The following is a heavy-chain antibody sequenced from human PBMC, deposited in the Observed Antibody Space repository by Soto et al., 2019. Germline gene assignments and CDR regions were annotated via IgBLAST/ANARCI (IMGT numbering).Heavy chain of an antibody. D-gene: IGHD2-15*01. Sequence: GGSLRLSCAASGFAFNTYWMHWVRQAPGEGLEWVSRINSDGSSTSYADSVKGRFTISRDNAKNTLYLQMNSLRAEDTAVYYCARAFGGGFDYWGQGTLVTVSS. CDR3: ARAFGGGFDY. J-gene: IGHJ4*02. CDR2: INSDGSST. V-gene: IGHV3-74*01. CDR1: GFAFNTYW.